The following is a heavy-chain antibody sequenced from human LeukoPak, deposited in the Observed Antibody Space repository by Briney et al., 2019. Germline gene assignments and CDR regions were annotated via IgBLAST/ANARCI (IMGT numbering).Heavy chain of an antibody. CDR1: GYTFTSYG. D-gene: IGHD4-23*01. J-gene: IGHJ4*02. CDR3: AREDYGGNSLDY. V-gene: IGHV1-18*01. CDR2: ISGYNGNT. Sequence: ASVRVSCKASGYTFTSYGFSWVRQAPGQGLEWMGWISGYNGNTNYAQKFQGRVTMTRDTSISTAYMELSRLRSDDTAVYYCAREDYGGNSLDYGGQGTRVTVS.